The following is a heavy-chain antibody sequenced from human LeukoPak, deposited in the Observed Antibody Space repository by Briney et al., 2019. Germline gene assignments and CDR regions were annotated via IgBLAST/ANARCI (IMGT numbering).Heavy chain of an antibody. CDR3: ARGNRGLSPDY. CDR1: GFAFSSYS. V-gene: IGHV3-48*02. J-gene: IGHJ4*02. Sequence: GGSLRLSCAASGFAFSSYSMNWVRQAPGKGLEWVSYIGTSSSPIYYGDSVKGRFTISRDNDKKSIYLQMDGLRDEDTAVYYCARGNRGLSPDYWGQGTLVIVSS. CDR2: IGTSSSPI. D-gene: IGHD1-14*01.